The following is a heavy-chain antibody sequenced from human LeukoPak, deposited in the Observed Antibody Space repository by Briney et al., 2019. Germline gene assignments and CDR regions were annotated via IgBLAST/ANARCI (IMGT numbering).Heavy chain of an antibody. J-gene: IGHJ4*02. CDR2: IYYSGST. D-gene: IGHD6-19*01. CDR1: GVTISNDYYY. CDR3: ARDLRAGDLALDY. Sequence: SETLSLTCTVSGVTISNDYYYWGWIRQPPGKGLEWIGSIYYSGSTYYNPSLKSRVTISVDTSKNQFTLKVSSVTAADTAVYYRARDLRAGDLALDYWGQRTLVTVSS. V-gene: IGHV4-39*06.